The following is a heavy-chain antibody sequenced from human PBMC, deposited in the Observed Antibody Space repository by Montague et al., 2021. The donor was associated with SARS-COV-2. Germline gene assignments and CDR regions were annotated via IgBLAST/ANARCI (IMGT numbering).Heavy chain of an antibody. D-gene: IGHD6-19*01. Sequence: SETLSLTCTVSGGSISSSSYYWGWIRQPPGKGLEWIGSIYYSGSTYYNPSLKSRVTTSVDTSKNPFSLKLSTVTAADTAVYYCARQRRGGLVSTPRFFDYWGQGTLVTVSS. CDR1: GGSISSSSYY. CDR2: IYYSGST. V-gene: IGHV4-39*01. J-gene: IGHJ4*02. CDR3: ARQRRGGLVSTPRFFDY.